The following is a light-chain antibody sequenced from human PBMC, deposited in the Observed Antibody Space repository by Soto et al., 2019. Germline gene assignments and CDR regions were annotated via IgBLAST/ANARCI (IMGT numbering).Light chain of an antibody. V-gene: IGKV3-11*01. CDR2: DAS. CDR1: HSVDIY. CDR3: QQRKHWPPLT. J-gene: IGKJ4*01. Sequence: ETVLTQSPATLSLSPGERATLSCRASHSVDIYLAWYQQKPGQAPRLLIYDASNRATGIPDSFTGSGSGTDFTRTISSLEPEDFAVYYCQQRKHWPPLTFGGGTKVEIK.